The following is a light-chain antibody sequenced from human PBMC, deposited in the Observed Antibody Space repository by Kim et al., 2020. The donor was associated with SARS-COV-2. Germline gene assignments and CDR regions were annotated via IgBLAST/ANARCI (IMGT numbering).Light chain of an antibody. CDR1: PGSVTSNHY. Sequence: PGSTVTHTRGPTPGSVTSNHYAFWFQQRPGQAPRTLIYGTNKRQSWTPSRFSGSLRGGEAALTLSGAQPEDEADYYCLLYYSGARVFGGGTQLTVL. J-gene: IGLJ3*02. CDR2: GTN. CDR3: LLYYSGARV. V-gene: IGLV7-46*01.